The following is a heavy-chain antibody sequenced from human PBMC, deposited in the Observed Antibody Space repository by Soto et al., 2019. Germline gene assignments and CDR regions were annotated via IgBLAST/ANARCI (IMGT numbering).Heavy chain of an antibody. D-gene: IGHD3-22*01. CDR2: ISYDGSNK. V-gene: IGHV3-30-3*01. Sequence: QVQLVESGGGVVQPGRSLRLSCAASGFTFSSYAMHWVRQAPGKGLEWVAVISYDGSNKYYADSVKGRFTISRDNSKNTRYLHMNSLRAEDTAVYYCARILYEGGWGQGTLVTVSS. CDR1: GFTFSSYA. J-gene: IGHJ4*02. CDR3: ARILYEGG.